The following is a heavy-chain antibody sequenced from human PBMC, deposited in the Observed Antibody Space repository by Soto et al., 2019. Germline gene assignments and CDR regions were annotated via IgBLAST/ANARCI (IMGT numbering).Heavy chain of an antibody. V-gene: IGHV4-39*01. CDR2: IYYSGST. Sequence: SETLSLTCTVSGGSISSSSYYWGWIRQPPGKGLEWIGSIYYSGSTYYNPSLKSRVTIAVDTSKNQFSLKLCSVTAAYTAVYYCARREDYYGSGIFDYWGQGTLVTVSS. CDR1: GGSISSSSYY. CDR3: ARREDYYGSGIFDY. J-gene: IGHJ4*02. D-gene: IGHD3-10*01.